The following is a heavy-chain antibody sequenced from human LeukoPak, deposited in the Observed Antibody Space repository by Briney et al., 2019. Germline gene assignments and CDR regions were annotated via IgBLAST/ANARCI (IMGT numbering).Heavy chain of an antibody. J-gene: IGHJ6*02. CDR3: VKSMDV. CDR1: GFPFSSYW. Sequence: PGGSLRLSCAASGFPFSSYWMSWVRQAPGKGLEWVANIKQDGSEKYFLDSVKGRFTISRDNARSSLSLQMNSLRTEDTAVYYCVKSMDVWGQGTTVTVSS. CDR2: IKQDGSEK. V-gene: IGHV3-7*01.